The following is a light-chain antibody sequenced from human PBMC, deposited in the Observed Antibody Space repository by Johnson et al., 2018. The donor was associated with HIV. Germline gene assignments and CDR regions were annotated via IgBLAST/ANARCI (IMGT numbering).Light chain of an antibody. J-gene: IGLJ1*01. CDR1: SSNIGDNS. Sequence: QSLLTQPPSVSAAPGQKVTISCSGSSSNIGDNSVSWYQHLPGTAPKLLIYDDNKRPSGIPDRFSGSKSGTSATLGITGLQTGDEADYYCGTWDSSLSNFVFGIGTKVSVL. V-gene: IGLV1-51*01. CDR3: GTWDSSLSNFV. CDR2: DDN.